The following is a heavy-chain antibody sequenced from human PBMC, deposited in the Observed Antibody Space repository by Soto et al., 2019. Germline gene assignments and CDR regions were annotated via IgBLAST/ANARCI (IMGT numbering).Heavy chain of an antibody. CDR3: ASYSIAAGDPLEGMDV. Sequence: PGGSLRLSCAASGFTFSSYWMHWVRQAPGKGLVWVSRINSDGSSTSYADSVKGRFTISRDNAKNTLYLQMNSLRAEDTAVYYCASYSIAAGDPLEGMDVWGQGTTVTVSS. D-gene: IGHD6-13*01. CDR1: GFTFSSYW. V-gene: IGHV3-74*01. J-gene: IGHJ6*02. CDR2: INSDGSST.